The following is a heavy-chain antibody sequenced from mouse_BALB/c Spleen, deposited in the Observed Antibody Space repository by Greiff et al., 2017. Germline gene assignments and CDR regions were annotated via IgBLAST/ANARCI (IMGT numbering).Heavy chain of an antibody. CDR3: ARNDDGYSY. J-gene: IGHJ3*01. CDR1: GYSITSDYA. Sequence: EVKLLESGPGLVKPSQSLSLTCTVTGYSITSDYAWNWIRQFPGNKLEWMGYISYSGSTSYNPSLKSRISITRDTSKNQFFLQLNSVTTEDTATYYCARNDDGYSYWGQGTLVTVSA. V-gene: IGHV3-2*02. CDR2: ISYSGST. D-gene: IGHD2-3*01.